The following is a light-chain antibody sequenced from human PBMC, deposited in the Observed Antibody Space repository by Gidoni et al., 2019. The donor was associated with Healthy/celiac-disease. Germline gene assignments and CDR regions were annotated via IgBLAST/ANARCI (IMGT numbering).Light chain of an antibody. Sequence: IQMTQSPSSLSASVGDRVTITCRASQSISSYLNWYQQKPGKAPKLLIYAASSLQSGVPSRFSGSGSGTDFTLTISILQPEDFANYYGQQSYSTPRTFGQGTKVEIK. CDR2: AAS. J-gene: IGKJ1*01. CDR1: QSISSY. V-gene: IGKV1-39*01. CDR3: QQSYSTPRT.